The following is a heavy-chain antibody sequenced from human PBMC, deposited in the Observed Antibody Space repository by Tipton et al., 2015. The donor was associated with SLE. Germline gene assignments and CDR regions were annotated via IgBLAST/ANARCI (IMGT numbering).Heavy chain of an antibody. CDR3: ARGGEAAAGYSWFDP. CDR1: GVSFSDYS. D-gene: IGHD6-13*01. V-gene: IGHV4-59*01. J-gene: IGHJ5*02. Sequence: LSLTCTVSGVSFSDYSWSWVRQPPGKGLEWIAYFYYSGSTNYNPSLKSRVTTSVDTSKNQFSLKLTSVTAADTATYFCARGGEAAAGYSWFDPWGQGTLVTVSS. CDR2: FYYSGST.